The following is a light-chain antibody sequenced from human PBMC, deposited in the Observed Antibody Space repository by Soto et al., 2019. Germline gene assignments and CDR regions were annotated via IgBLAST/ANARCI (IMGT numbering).Light chain of an antibody. CDR1: QSISSW. CDR2: KAS. CDR3: QQYNDSFPYT. Sequence: DIQMTQSPSTLSASVGDRVTITCRASQSISSWLAWYQQKPGTAPKLLIYKASTLESGVPSRFSGIRSGTEFTLTVTSLQPDDFATYYCQQYNDSFPYTFGQGTKLESK. J-gene: IGKJ2*01. V-gene: IGKV1-5*03.